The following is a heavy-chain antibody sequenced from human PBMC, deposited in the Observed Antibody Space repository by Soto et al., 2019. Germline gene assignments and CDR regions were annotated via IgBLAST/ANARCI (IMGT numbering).Heavy chain of an antibody. Sequence: EVQLVASGGGLVKPGGSLRLSCAASGFTSSSYSMDWVRQAPGKGLEWVSSISSSSTYIHYADSVKGRFTISRDNAKNSLNLQMNSLSAEDTAVYYWASQTSGYYYYGMDVWGRGTTVTVCS. J-gene: IGHJ6*02. CDR2: ISSSSTYI. CDR1: GFTSSSYS. CDR3: ASQTSGYYYYGMDV. V-gene: IGHV3-21*01.